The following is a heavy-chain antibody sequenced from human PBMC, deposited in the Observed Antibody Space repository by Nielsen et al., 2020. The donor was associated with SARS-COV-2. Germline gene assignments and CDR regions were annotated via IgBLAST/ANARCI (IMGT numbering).Heavy chain of an antibody. CDR3: AKDQYFDY. D-gene: IGHD3-10*01. CDR2: ISYDGSNK. CDR1: GFTFSSYG. Sequence: GESLKISCAASGFTFSSYGMHWVRQAPGKGLEWVAVISYDGSNKYYADSVKGRFTISRDNSKNTLYLQMNSLRAEDTAVYYCAKDQYFDYWGQGTLVTVSS. J-gene: IGHJ4*02. V-gene: IGHV3-30*18.